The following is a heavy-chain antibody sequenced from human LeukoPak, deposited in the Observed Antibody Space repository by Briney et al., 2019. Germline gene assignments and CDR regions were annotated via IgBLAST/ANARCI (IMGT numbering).Heavy chain of an antibody. CDR2: ISSSSSYI. Sequence: PGGSLRLSCAASGFTFSSYAMSWVRQAPGKGLEWVSSISSSSSYIYYADSVKGRFTISRDNAKNSLYLQMNSLRAEDTAVYYCARAAIVVVILDAFDIWGQGTMVTVSS. CDR3: ARAAIVVVILDAFDI. J-gene: IGHJ3*02. D-gene: IGHD3-22*01. V-gene: IGHV3-21*01. CDR1: GFTFSSYA.